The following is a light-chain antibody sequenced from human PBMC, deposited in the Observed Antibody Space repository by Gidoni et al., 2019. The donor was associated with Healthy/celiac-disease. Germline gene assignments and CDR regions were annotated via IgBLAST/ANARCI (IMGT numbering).Light chain of an antibody. Sequence: EIVMTPSPATLSVSPGERATLSCSATQSVSRNLAWYQRTPGQAPRLLIYGASTRATGIPDRFSGSGSGTEFTLTISSLQSEDFAVYNCQQYHNWPRLTFGGGTKVEIK. CDR1: QSVSRN. CDR3: QQYHNWPRLT. J-gene: IGKJ4*01. V-gene: IGKV3-15*01. CDR2: GAS.